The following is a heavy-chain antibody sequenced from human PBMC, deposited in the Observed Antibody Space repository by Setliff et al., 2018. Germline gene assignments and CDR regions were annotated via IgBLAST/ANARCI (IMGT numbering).Heavy chain of an antibody. CDR1: GATFSSYG. V-gene: IGHV1-69*05. CDR2: TIPLFGTT. J-gene: IGHJ6*03. D-gene: IGHD5-18*01. Sequence: GASVKVSCKASGATFSSYGISWVRQAPGQGLEWMGGTIPLFGTTDYAQKFHGRVTIITDESTSTAYMELSSLTSDDTAVYYCAREGVDTRSSTDYRYYMDVWGQGTTVTVSS. CDR3: AREGVDTRSSTDYRYYMDV.